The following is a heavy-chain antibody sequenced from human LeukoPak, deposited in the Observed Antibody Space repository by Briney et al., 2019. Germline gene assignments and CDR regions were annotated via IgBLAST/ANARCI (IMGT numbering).Heavy chain of an antibody. CDR1: GGSISTYY. J-gene: IGHJ4*02. D-gene: IGHD3-10*01. V-gene: IGHV4-59*08. CDR2: IYYSGNT. Sequence: PSETLSLTCTVSGGSISTYYWSCIRQPPGKGLEWIGNIYYSGNTNYNPSLKSRVTISVDTAKNQFSLKLSSVTAADTAVYYCARRGYFDYWGQGTLVTVSS. CDR3: ARRGYFDY.